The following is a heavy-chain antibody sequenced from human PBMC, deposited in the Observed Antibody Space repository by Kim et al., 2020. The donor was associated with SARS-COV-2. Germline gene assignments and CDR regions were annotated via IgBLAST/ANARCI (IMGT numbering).Heavy chain of an antibody. D-gene: IGHD6-13*01. J-gene: IGHJ3*02. CDR2: INAGNGNT. CDR1: GYTFTSYA. Sequence: ASVKVSCKASGYTFTSYAMHWERKATEQRLEWMGWINAGNGNTKYSQKFQGRVTITRDTSASTAYMELSSLISEDTAVYYCARGRGGQAAAAGRNAFDIWGQGTMVPVSS. V-gene: IGHV1-3*01. CDR3: ARGRGGQAAAAGRNAFDI.